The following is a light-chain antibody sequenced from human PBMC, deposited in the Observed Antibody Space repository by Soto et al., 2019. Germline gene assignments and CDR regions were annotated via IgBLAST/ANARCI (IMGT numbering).Light chain of an antibody. CDR1: QSVSCSY. J-gene: IGKJ2*01. V-gene: IGKV3-20*01. Sequence: EFVLTQSPGTLSLSPGERATLSCRASQSVSCSYLAWYQQKTGQAPRLLIYGASSSATGIPDRFSGSGSATDFTLTSSRLEPEDFAVYYCRQYGSSPGTFGQGTKLEIK. CDR3: RQYGSSPGT. CDR2: GAS.